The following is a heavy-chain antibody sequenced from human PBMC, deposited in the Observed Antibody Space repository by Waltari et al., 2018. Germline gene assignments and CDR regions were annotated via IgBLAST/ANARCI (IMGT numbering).Heavy chain of an antibody. V-gene: IGHV4-34*01. Sequence: QVQLQQWGVGLLKPSETLSLTCAVSSESFSAYSRNWSRQPPGKGLEWIEEINYSGNTNYNSSLRSRVTILADASKIQVSLKLRAATAADTAMYYCARGRPSDDGRLLGFFDWGQGILVTVAS. J-gene: IGHJ4*02. CDR1: SESFSAYS. CDR2: INYSGNT. CDR3: ARGRPSDDGRLLGFFD. D-gene: IGHD3-3*01.